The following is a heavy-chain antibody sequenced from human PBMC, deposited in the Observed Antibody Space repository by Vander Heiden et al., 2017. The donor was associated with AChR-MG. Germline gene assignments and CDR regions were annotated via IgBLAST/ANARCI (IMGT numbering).Heavy chain of an antibody. Sequence: QVQLVESGGGVVQPGGSLRLSCAASGFTFSSYGMHWVRQAPGKGLEWVAFIRYDGSNKYYADSVKGRFTISRDNSKNTLYLQMNSLRAEDTAVYYCANTEPYYGEGYWGQGTLVTVSS. CDR1: GFTFSSYG. J-gene: IGHJ4*02. D-gene: IGHD3-10*01. CDR3: ANTEPYYGEGY. CDR2: IRYDGSNK. V-gene: IGHV3-30*02.